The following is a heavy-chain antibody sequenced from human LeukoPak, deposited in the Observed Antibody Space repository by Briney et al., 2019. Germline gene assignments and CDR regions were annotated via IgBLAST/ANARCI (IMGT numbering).Heavy chain of an antibody. D-gene: IGHD4-17*01. Sequence: PSETLSLTCAVSGGSISNYYWSWIRQPPGKGLEWIGYIYSSGNTNYNPSLKSRVTISVDTSKNHFSLNMSSVTAADTAVYFCARSWGDYPNDAFEIWGQGAMVTVSS. J-gene: IGHJ3*02. CDR2: IYSSGNT. CDR3: ARSWGDYPNDAFEI. V-gene: IGHV4-59*01. CDR1: GGSISNYY.